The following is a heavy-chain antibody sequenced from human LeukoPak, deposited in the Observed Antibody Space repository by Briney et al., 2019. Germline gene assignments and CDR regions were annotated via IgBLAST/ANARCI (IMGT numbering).Heavy chain of an antibody. D-gene: IGHD3-22*01. V-gene: IGHV4-34*01. J-gene: IGHJ4*02. CDR3: ARGPRLYYYDSSGSVPHYFDY. CDR2: INHSGST. Sequence: PSETLSLTCAVYGGSFRGYYWSWIRQPPGKGLEWIGEINHSGSTNYNPSLKSRVDISVDTSKNQCSLKLSSVTAADTAVYYCARGPRLYYYDSSGSVPHYFDYWGQGTLVTVSS. CDR1: GGSFRGYY.